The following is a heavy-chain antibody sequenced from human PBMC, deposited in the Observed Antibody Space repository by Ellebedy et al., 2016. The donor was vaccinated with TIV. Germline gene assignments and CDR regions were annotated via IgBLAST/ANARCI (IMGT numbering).Heavy chain of an antibody. J-gene: IGHJ4*02. CDR2: IYTGGST. CDR3: ARVAYCSGGNCYARHFDC. D-gene: IGHD2-15*01. Sequence: GESLKISCAASGFTVSNSYMSWVRQAPGKGLEWVSVIYTGGSTYYAPSVSGRFTISRDNSKNTLYLQMNGLRGEDTAVYYCARVAYCSGGNCYARHFDCWGQGTLVTVSS. CDR1: GFTVSNSY. V-gene: IGHV3-66*01.